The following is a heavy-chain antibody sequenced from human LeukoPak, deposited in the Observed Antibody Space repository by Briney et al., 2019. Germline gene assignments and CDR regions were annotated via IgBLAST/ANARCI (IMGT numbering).Heavy chain of an antibody. CDR2: IGDST. J-gene: IGHJ4*02. V-gene: IGHV3-23*01. Sequence: PGGSLRLSCAASGFTFSSYAMSWVRQAPGKGLEWVSAIGDSTYSADSVKGRFTISRDNSKNTLYSQMNSLRGEDTAVYYCAKATRPADSSSNYVDFDCWGQGTRVTVSS. CDR3: AKATRPADSSSNYVDFDC. D-gene: IGHD6-13*01. CDR1: GFTFSSYA.